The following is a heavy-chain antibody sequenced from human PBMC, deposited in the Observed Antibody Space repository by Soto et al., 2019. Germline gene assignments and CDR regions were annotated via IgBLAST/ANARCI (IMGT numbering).Heavy chain of an antibody. J-gene: IGHJ6*02. V-gene: IGHV2-26*01. CDR3: ARITMVRGVILYGMDV. D-gene: IGHD3-10*01. Sequence: QVTLKESGPVLVKPTETLTLTCTVSGFSLSNARMGVSWIRQPPGKALEWLAHIFSNDEKSYSTSLKSRLTISKDTSKSPVVLTMTNMDPVDTATYYCARITMVRGVILYGMDVWGQGTTVTVSS. CDR1: GFSLSNARMG. CDR2: IFSNDEK.